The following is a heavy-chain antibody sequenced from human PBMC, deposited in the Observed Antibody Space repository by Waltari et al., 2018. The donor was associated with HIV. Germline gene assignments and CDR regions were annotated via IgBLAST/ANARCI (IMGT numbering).Heavy chain of an antibody. CDR3: ARTFTVATISPLLH. J-gene: IGHJ4*02. Sequence: EVQLVESGGGLVQPGGSLRLSCAASGSTFSSYWLHWVRQVPGKGLVWVSRINSDGSSTTYADSVKGRFTISRDNAKSTLYLQMNSLRDEDTAVYYCARTFTVATISPLLHWGQGTLVTVSS. D-gene: IGHD5-12*01. V-gene: IGHV3-74*01. CDR1: GSTFSSYW. CDR2: INSDGSST.